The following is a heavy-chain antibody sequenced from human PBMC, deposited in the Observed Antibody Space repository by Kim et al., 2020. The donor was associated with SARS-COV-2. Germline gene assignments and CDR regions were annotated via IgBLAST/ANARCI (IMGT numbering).Heavy chain of an antibody. CDR2: INHSEST. CDR3: ARGAWFGELSVGIDV. J-gene: IGHJ6*02. CDR1: GGSFSDYY. V-gene: IGHV4-34*01. Sequence: SETLSLTCAVYGGSFSDYYWSWIRQPPGKGLEWIGEINHSESTNYNPSLKSRVTMSVDTSKNQFSLKLTSVTAADTAVYYCARGAWFGELSVGIDVWGQGTTVTVSS. D-gene: IGHD3-10*01.